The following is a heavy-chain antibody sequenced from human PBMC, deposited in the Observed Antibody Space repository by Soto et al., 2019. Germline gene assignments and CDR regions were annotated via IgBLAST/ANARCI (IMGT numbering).Heavy chain of an antibody. Sequence: ASVKVSCKASGYTFTGYYMHWVRQAPGQGLEWMGWINPNSGGTNYAQKFQGRVTMTRDTSISTAYMELSRLRSDDTAVYYCARVYSSGWSQFAYRGQGTLVTVSS. J-gene: IGHJ4*02. D-gene: IGHD6-19*01. V-gene: IGHV1-2*02. CDR1: GYTFTGYY. CDR2: INPNSGGT. CDR3: ARVYSSGWSQFAY.